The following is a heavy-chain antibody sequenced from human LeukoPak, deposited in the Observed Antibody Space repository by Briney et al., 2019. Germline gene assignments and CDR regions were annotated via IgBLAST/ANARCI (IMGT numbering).Heavy chain of an antibody. CDR1: GFTFSSYW. V-gene: IGHV3-7*05. J-gene: IGHJ4*02. CDR3: ARRGRIFGVVIIGYFDY. Sequence: GGSLRLSCAASGFTFSSYWMSWVRQAPGKGLEWVANIEQEGSEKNYVDSMKGRFTISRDNAKNSLYLQMNSLRAEDTAVYYCARRGRIFGVVIIGYFDYWGQGTLVTVSS. CDR2: IEQEGSEK. D-gene: IGHD3-3*01.